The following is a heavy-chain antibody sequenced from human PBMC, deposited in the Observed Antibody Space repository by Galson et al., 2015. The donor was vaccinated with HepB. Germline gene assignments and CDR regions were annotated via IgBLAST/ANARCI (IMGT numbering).Heavy chain of an antibody. CDR3: ARDRGGGDNWFDP. CDR1: GGSISSGGYY. V-gene: IGHV4-31*03. J-gene: IGHJ5*02. CDR2: IYYSGST. Sequence: TLSLTCTVSGGSISSGGYYWSWIRQHPGKGLEWIGYIYYSGSTYYNPSLKSRVTISVDASKNQFSLKLSSVTAADTAVYYCARDRGGGDNWFDPWGQGTLVTVSS. D-gene: IGHD1-26*01.